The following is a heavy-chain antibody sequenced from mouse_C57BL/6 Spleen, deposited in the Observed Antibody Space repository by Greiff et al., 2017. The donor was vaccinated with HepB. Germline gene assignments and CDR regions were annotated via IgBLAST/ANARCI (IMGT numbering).Heavy chain of an antibody. CDR3: AENYYGSTWYFDV. CDR2: ISSGGSYT. CDR1: GFTFSSYG. V-gene: IGHV5-6*01. J-gene: IGHJ1*03. D-gene: IGHD1-1*01. Sequence: EVMLVESGGDLVKPGGSLKLSCAASGFTFSSYGMSWVRQTPDKRLEWVATISSGGSYTYYPDSVKGRFTISRDNAKNTLYLQMSSLKSEDTAMYYCAENYYGSTWYFDVWGTGTTVTVSS.